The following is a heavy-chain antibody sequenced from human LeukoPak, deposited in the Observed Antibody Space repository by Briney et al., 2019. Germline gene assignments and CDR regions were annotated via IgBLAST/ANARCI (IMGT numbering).Heavy chain of an antibody. Sequence: SETLSLTCTVSGGSMSNYYWSWIRQPPGKGLEWIGHIYTNGNTIYNPYLKSRVTMSVDTSKNQFSLKLSSVTAADTAVYYCARGHCSGSRCLTYYYYYYMDVWGKGTTVSVSS. J-gene: IGHJ6*03. CDR3: ARGHCSGSRCLTYYYYYYMDV. V-gene: IGHV4-4*07. D-gene: IGHD2-15*01. CDR2: IYTNGNT. CDR1: GGSMSNYY.